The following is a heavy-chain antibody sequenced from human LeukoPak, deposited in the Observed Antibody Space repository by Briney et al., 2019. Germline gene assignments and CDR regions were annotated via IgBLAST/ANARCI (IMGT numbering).Heavy chain of an antibody. CDR2: ISWNSGSI. J-gene: IGHJ3*02. Sequence: PGRSLRLSCAASGFTFDDYAMHWVRQAPGKGLEWVSGISWNSGSIGYADSVKGRFTISRDNAKNSLYLQMNSLRAEDTALYYCAKDRVGADHDAFGIWGQGTMVTVSS. CDR3: AKDRVGADHDAFGI. CDR1: GFTFDDYA. V-gene: IGHV3-9*01. D-gene: IGHD1-26*01.